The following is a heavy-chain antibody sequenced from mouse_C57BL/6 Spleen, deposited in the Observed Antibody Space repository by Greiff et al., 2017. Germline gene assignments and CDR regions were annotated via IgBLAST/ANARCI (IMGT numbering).Heavy chain of an antibody. Sequence: EVMLVESGGGLVQSGRSLRLSCATSGFTFSDFYMEWVRQAPGKGLEWIAASRNKANDYTTEYSASVKGRFIVSRDTSQSILYLQMNALRAEDTAIYYCARDYYGSSYWYFDVWGTGTTVTVSS. CDR1: GFTFSDFY. CDR2: SRNKANDYTT. CDR3: ARDYYGSSYWYFDV. J-gene: IGHJ1*03. V-gene: IGHV7-1*01. D-gene: IGHD1-1*01.